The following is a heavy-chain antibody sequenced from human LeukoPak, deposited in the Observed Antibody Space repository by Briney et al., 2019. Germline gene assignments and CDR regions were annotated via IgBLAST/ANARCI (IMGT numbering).Heavy chain of an antibody. CDR1: GFTFSSDW. CDR2: ISGSGGGA. D-gene: IGHD5-12*01. Sequence: PGGSLRLSCAASGFTFSSDWMHWVRQAPGKGLEWVSTISGSGGGAYYADSVKGRFTSSRDNSKSTLDLQMSSLRAEDTAIYYCAKAAVDIRGQGTLVTVSS. J-gene: IGHJ4*02. CDR3: AKAAVDI. V-gene: IGHV3-23*01.